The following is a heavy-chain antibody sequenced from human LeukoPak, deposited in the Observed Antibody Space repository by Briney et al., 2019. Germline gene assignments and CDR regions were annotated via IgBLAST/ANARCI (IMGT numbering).Heavy chain of an antibody. CDR1: GGTFSSYT. CDR3: ARVIWGGACYSDRGVFNI. Sequence: SVKVSCKASGGTFSSYTITWVRQAPGQGLEWMGGIIPIFGTANYAQKFQGRVTITADESTSTAYMELSSVRSKDTAVYYCARVIWGGACYSDRGVFNIWGKGKMVTV. J-gene: IGHJ6*03. D-gene: IGHD2-21*02. CDR2: IIPIFGTA. V-gene: IGHV1-69*13.